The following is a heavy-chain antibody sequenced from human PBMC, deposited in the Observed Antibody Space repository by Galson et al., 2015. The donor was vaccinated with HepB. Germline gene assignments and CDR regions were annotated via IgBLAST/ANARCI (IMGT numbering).Heavy chain of an antibody. D-gene: IGHD2-15*01. Sequence: SLRLSCAASGFTFSSYGMHWVRQAPGKGLEWVAVISYDGSNKYYADSVKGRFTISRDNSKNTLYLQMNSLRAEDTAVYYCAKVRRPVVVVVAALDYWGQGTLVIVSS. J-gene: IGHJ4*02. CDR1: GFTFSSYG. CDR3: AKVRRPVVVVVAALDY. V-gene: IGHV3-30*18. CDR2: ISYDGSNK.